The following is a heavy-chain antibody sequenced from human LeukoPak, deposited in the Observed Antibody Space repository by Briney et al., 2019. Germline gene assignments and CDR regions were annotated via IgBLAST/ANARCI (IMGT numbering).Heavy chain of an antibody. CDR1: GGSISSGGYY. CDR2: IYYSGST. V-gene: IGHV4-31*03. D-gene: IGHD1-1*01. J-gene: IGHJ2*01. Sequence: SETLSLTCTVSGGSISSGGYYWSWIRQHPGKGLEWIGYIYYSGSTYYNPSLKSRVTISVDTSKNQFSLKLSSVTAADTAVYYCARDNWNDWYFDLWGRGTLVTVSS. CDR3: ARDNWNDWYFDL.